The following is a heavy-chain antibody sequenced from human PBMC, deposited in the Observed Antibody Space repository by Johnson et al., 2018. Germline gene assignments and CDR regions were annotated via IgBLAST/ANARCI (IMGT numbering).Heavy chain of an antibody. Sequence: QVQLVQSGGGVVQPGRSLRLSCAASEFTFSTYGMHWVRQAPGKGLEWVAVIWYDGSNKYYADSVKGRFTISRDNSKNTLYLQMNRLRAEDTAVYYCARARMPYGDYLEYFQHWGQGTLVTVSS. J-gene: IGHJ1*01. CDR1: EFTFSTYG. CDR3: ARARMPYGDYLEYFQH. CDR2: IWYDGSNK. V-gene: IGHV3-33*01. D-gene: IGHD4-17*01.